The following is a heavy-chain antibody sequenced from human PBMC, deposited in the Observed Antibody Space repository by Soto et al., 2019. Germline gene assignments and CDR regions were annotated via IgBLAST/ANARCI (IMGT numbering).Heavy chain of an antibody. Sequence: GGSLRLSCAASGFTFSSYAMSWVRQAPGKGLEWVSAFSGSGGSTYYADSVKGRFTISRDNSKNTLYLQMNSLRAEDTAVYYCAKEMGYSYGSGHDYWGQGTLVTVSS. CDR2: FSGSGGST. CDR1: GFTFSSYA. J-gene: IGHJ4*02. D-gene: IGHD5-18*01. V-gene: IGHV3-23*01. CDR3: AKEMGYSYGSGHDY.